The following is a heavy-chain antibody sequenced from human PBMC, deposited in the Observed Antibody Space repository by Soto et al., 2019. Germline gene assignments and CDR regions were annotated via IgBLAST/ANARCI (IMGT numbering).Heavy chain of an antibody. D-gene: IGHD6-13*01. CDR1: GGSISSYY. V-gene: IGHV4-59*01. CDR3: ARGVAAAGY. CDR2: IYYSGST. J-gene: IGHJ4*02. Sequence: QVQLQESGPGLVKPSETLSLTCTVSGGSISSYYWSWIRQPPGKGLEWIGYIYYSGSTNYNPSLKSRVTISVDTSKNQFSLKLSSVTAADTAVYYCARGVAAAGYWGQGTLATVSS.